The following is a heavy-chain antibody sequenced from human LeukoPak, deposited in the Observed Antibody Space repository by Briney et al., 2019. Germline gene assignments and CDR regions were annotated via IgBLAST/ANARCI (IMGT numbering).Heavy chain of an antibody. Sequence: PSETLSLTCAVYGGSLSDYYWSWIRQSPGKGLEWIGEISHRGRTYYNLSLKSRVTISVDTSKNQFSLKLSSVTAADTAVYYCARVNYYDSSGYYYPEYWGQGTLVTVSS. D-gene: IGHD3-22*01. CDR3: ARVNYYDSSGYYYPEY. V-gene: IGHV4-34*01. CDR2: ISHRGRT. J-gene: IGHJ4*02. CDR1: GGSLSDYY.